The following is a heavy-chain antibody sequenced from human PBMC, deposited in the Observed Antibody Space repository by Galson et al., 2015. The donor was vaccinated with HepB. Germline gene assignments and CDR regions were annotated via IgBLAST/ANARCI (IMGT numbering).Heavy chain of an antibody. D-gene: IGHD5-24*01. CDR2: IKQDGSEK. Sequence: SLRLSCAASGFTFSSYRMSWVRQAPGKGLEWVANIKQDGSEKYYVDSVKGRFTISRDNAKNSLYLQMNSLRAEDTAVYYCARQDGYKNPEYFQHWGQGTLVTVSS. CDR1: GFTFSSYR. V-gene: IGHV3-7*03. CDR3: ARQDGYKNPEYFQH. J-gene: IGHJ1*01.